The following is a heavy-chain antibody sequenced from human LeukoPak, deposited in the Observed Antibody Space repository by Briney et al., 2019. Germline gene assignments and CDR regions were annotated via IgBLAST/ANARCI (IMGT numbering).Heavy chain of an antibody. J-gene: IGHJ3*02. Sequence: SETLSLTCIVSDGSISSSHYYWGWIRQPPGKGLEWIGEINHSGSTNYNPSLKSRVTISVDTSKNQFSLKLSSVTAADTAVYYCARPRGYSGYGDAFDIWGQGTMVTVSS. D-gene: IGHD5-12*01. CDR2: INHSGST. V-gene: IGHV4-39*07. CDR3: ARPRGYSGYGDAFDI. CDR1: DGSISSSHYY.